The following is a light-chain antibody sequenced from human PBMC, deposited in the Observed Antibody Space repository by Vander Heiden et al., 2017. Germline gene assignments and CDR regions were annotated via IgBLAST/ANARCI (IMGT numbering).Light chain of an antibody. V-gene: IGKV1-6*01. J-gene: IGKJ2*01. CDR1: QGIGND. Sequence: AIQMTQSPSSLSASVGDSVSITCRASQGIGNDLGWYQMKPGKAPKLLIYNAFSLQSGVPSRFGGSKSGTEFTLTISSLQPEDFATYYCLQGSSYPYTFGQGTKLEIK. CDR3: LQGSSYPYT. CDR2: NAF.